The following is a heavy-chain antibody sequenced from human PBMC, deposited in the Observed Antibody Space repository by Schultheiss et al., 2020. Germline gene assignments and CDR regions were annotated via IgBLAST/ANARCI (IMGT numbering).Heavy chain of an antibody. CDR2: INHSGST. V-gene: IGHV4-34*01. CDR1: GGSISSYY. J-gene: IGHJ5*02. D-gene: IGHD3-22*01. Sequence: TLSPTCTVSGGSISSYYWSWIRQPPGKGLEWIGEINHSGSTNYNPSLKSRATISVDKSKNQFSLKLSSVTAADTAVYYCARHLFQQYDSSGYYLSPWGQGTLVTVSS. CDR3: ARHLFQQYDSSGYYLSP.